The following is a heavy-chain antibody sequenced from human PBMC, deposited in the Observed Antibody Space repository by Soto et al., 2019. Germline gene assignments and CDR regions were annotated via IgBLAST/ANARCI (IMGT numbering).Heavy chain of an antibody. CDR2: ISYDGSNK. Sequence: QVQLVESGGGVVQPGRSLRLSCAASGFTFSSYAMHWVRQAPGKGLEWVAVISYDGSNKYYADSVKGRFTISRDNSKNTLYLQISSLRAEDTAVYYCARDDGWGGRGYQHYWGQGTLVTVSS. CDR3: ARDDGWGGRGYQHY. CDR1: GFTFSSYA. J-gene: IGHJ4*02. V-gene: IGHV3-30-3*01. D-gene: IGHD3-22*01.